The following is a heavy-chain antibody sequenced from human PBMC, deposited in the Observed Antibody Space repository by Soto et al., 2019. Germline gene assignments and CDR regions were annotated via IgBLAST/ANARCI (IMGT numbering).Heavy chain of an antibody. Sequence: EVQLVESGGGLVKPGGSLRLSCAASGFTFSSYSMNWVRQAPGKGLEWVSSISSSSSYIYYADTVKGRFTISRDNAKNSLYLQMNSLLAEDTAVYYCARDLAGKHYYYYYGMDVWGQGTTVTVSS. J-gene: IGHJ6*02. V-gene: IGHV3-21*01. CDR1: GFTFSSYS. CDR2: ISSSSSYI. CDR3: ARDLAGKHYYYYYGMDV.